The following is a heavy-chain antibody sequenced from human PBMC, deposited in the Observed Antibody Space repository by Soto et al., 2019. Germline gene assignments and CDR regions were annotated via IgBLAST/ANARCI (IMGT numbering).Heavy chain of an antibody. V-gene: IGHV5-51*01. Sequence: GASLKLSCEASGYTFTDYWIGWVRQLPGKGLEWMGIISPVDSDTSYSPSFQGHVTITVDKSTSTAYLQWNTLRASDTALYYGARHIGSFRYSNYSRDVWGQGTTVTVS. D-gene: IGHD5-18*01. CDR3: ARHIGSFRYSNYSRDV. CDR1: GYTFTDYW. CDR2: ISPVDSDT. J-gene: IGHJ6*03.